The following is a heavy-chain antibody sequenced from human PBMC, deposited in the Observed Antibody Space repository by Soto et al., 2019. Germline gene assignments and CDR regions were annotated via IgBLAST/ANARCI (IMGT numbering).Heavy chain of an antibody. D-gene: IGHD2-15*01. V-gene: IGHV1-69*12. J-gene: IGHJ4*02. Sequence: QVQLVQSGAEVKKPGSSVKVSCKASGGTFSSYAISWVRQAPGQGLEWMGGIIPIFGTANYAQKFQGRVTITAHESMRTAYMELRSRRSEDTAVYYCARESRYCSGGSCYFLPGIDYWGQGTLVTVSS. CDR1: GGTFSSYA. CDR2: IIPIFGTA. CDR3: ARESRYCSGGSCYFLPGIDY.